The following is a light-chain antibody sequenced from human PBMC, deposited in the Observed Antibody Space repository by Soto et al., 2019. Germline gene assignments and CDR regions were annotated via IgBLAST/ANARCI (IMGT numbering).Light chain of an antibody. CDR3: QQYGSPPFT. CDR2: HAS. Sequence: EIVVTQSPDSLSLSPGERVTLSCRDSQSVSSNYLGWYQQKPGQAPRLLIYHASNRATGIPDRFSGSGSGTDFTLTISRLEPEDFAVYYCQQYGSPPFTFGPGTKVEFK. J-gene: IGKJ3*01. CDR1: QSVSSNY. V-gene: IGKV3-20*01.